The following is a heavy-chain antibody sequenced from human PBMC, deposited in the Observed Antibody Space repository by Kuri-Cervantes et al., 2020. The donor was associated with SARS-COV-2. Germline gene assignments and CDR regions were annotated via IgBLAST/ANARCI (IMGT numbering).Heavy chain of an antibody. V-gene: IGHV3-66*02. J-gene: IGHJ4*02. CDR1: GGSISSNNHY. D-gene: IGHD1-26*01. Sequence: ETLSLTCTVSGGSISSNNHYWGWIRQPPGKGLEWVSVIYSGGSTYYADSVKGRFTISRDNSKNSLYLEMNSLRPEDTAVYYCAKVETANLDYWGQGTLVTVSS. CDR2: IYSGGST. CDR3: AKVETANLDY.